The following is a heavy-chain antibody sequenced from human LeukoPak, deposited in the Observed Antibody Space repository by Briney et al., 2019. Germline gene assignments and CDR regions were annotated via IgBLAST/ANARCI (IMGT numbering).Heavy chain of an antibody. J-gene: IGHJ5*02. CDR2: INSDGSNT. CDR3: ARDNIAASGWGWFDP. V-gene: IGHV3-74*01. D-gene: IGHD6-6*01. Sequence: GGSLRLSCVASGFTFSSYWMNWVRQAPGKGLVWVSRINSDGSNTKYADSVKGRFTFSRDNAKNSLYLQMNSLRAEDTAVYYCARDNIAASGWGWFDPWGQGTLVTVSS. CDR1: GFTFSSYW.